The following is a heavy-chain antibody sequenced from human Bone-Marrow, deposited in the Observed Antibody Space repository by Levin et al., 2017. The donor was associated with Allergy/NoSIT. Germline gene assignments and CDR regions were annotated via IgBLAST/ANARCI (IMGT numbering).Heavy chain of an antibody. J-gene: IGHJ6*02. Sequence: PSETLSLTCTVSGVSISRYFWTWIRQPPGKGLEWIGYIQDSGTTNYNPSLRSRVTMSVATSKNQVSLKMNSVTAADTAVYFCARGTYTGSSYSYFCYNGVDVWGQGTTVAVS. D-gene: IGHD1-26*01. CDR1: GVSISRYF. CDR2: IQDSGTT. CDR3: ARGTYTGSSYSYFCYNGVDV. V-gene: IGHV4-59*01.